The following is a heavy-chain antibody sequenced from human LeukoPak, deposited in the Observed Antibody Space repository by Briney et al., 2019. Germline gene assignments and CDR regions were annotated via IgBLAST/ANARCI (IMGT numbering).Heavy chain of an antibody. Sequence: GASVKVSCKASGYIFTRYGISWVRQAPGQGLEWMGWISAHYGNTNYAQKFQGRVTMTRDTSISTAYMELSRLRSDDTAVYYCARSRVVVITALGYWGRGTLVTVSS. CDR3: ARSRVVVITALGY. D-gene: IGHD3-22*01. CDR2: ISAHYGNT. V-gene: IGHV1-18*04. J-gene: IGHJ4*02. CDR1: GYIFTRYG.